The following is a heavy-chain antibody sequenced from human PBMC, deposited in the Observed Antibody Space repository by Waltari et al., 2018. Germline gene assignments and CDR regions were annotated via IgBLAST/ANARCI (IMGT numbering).Heavy chain of an antibody. CDR1: GGTFSSYA. D-gene: IGHD3-22*01. V-gene: IGHV1-69*12. CDR3: ARRVTMIDPHAFDI. Sequence: QVQLVQSGAEVKKPASSVNVSCKASGGTFSSYAISWVRQAPGQGLEWMGGIIPIFGTANYAQKFQGRVTITADESTSTAYMELSSLRSEDTAVYYCARRVTMIDPHAFDIWGQGTMVTVSS. J-gene: IGHJ3*02. CDR2: IIPIFGTA.